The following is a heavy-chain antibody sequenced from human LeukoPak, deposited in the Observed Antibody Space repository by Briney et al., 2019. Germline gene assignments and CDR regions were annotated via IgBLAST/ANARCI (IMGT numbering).Heavy chain of an antibody. CDR1: GRPICGFH. V-gene: IGHV4-59*01. Sequence: SETLSLTCTVSGRPICGFHWSWIPQPPGKELEWIGYIYYGGRTNYTPPLKSRVTISVDTSKNQFSLKLSSVTAADTAVYYCAKLAVDTPIGTDYWGQGSLVTVSS. J-gene: IGHJ4*02. D-gene: IGHD5-18*01. CDR2: IYYGGRT. CDR3: AKLAVDTPIGTDY.